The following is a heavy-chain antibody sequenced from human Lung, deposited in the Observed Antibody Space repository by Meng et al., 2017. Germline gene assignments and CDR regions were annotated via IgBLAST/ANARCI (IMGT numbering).Heavy chain of an antibody. Sequence: QVELQRGWHGLLNPSETLSLSCVVSGGSFSDYYWGWIRQPPGKGLEWIGEINHSGSTNYNPSLESRATISVDTSQNNLSLKLSSVTAADSAVYYCARGPTTMAHDFDYWGQGTLVTVSS. D-gene: IGHD4-11*01. V-gene: IGHV4-34*01. J-gene: IGHJ4*02. CDR1: GGSFSDYY. CDR2: INHSGST. CDR3: ARGPTTMAHDFDY.